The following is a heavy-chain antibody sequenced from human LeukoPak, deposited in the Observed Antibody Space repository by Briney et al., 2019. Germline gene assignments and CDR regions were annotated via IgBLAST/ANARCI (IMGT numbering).Heavy chain of an antibody. CDR3: ASTKLGISAFDI. V-gene: IGHV1-2*02. J-gene: IGHJ3*02. Sequence: ASVKVSCKASGYTFTGYYMHWVRQAPGQGLEWMGWINPNSGGTNYAQKFQGRVTITRNTSISTAYMELSSLRSEDTAVYYCASTKLGISAFDIWGQGTMVTVSS. D-gene: IGHD7-27*01. CDR2: INPNSGGT. CDR1: GYTFTGYY.